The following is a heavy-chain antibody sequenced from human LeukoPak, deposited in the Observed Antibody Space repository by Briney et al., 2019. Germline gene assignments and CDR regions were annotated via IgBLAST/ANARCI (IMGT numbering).Heavy chain of an antibody. J-gene: IGHJ4*02. Sequence: SETLSLTCAVSPLSVTNYYWSWIRQPPRKGLEWIGYIYYTGNTNYNPSLKSRVTLSLDTSKNQFSLRLNSVTATDTAVYYCARHASYFYSSPYADWGQGTLVTVSS. CDR3: ARHASYFYSSPYAD. V-gene: IGHV4-59*08. CDR2: IYYTGNT. D-gene: IGHD3-22*01. CDR1: PLSVTNYY.